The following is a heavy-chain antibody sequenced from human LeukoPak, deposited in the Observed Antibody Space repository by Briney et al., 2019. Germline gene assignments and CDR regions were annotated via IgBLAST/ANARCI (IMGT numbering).Heavy chain of an antibody. J-gene: IGHJ4*02. Sequence: SETLSLTCTVSGGSISSSSYYWGWIRQPPGKGLEWIGSIYYSGSTYYNPSLKSRVTISVDTSKNQFSLKLSSVTAADTAVYYCARLYWMVAATLVYFDYWGQGTLVTVSS. CDR1: GGSISSSSYY. V-gene: IGHV4-39*01. CDR2: IYYSGST. CDR3: ARLYWMVAATLVYFDY. D-gene: IGHD2-15*01.